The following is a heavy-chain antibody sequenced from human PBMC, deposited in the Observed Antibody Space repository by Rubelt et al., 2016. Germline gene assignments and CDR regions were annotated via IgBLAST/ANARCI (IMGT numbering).Heavy chain of an antibody. CDR1: GGSISSYY. V-gene: IGHV4-59*12. CDR2: IYHSGST. D-gene: IGHD3-3*01. Sequence: QVQLQESGPGLVKPSETLSLTCTVSGGSISSYYWSWIRQPPGKGLEWIGYIYHSGSTNYNPSLKSRVTISVDTSKNQFSQMQTVVTAAEKAVFYCARGRGTRSLLRGAIDIWGQGTTVTVSS. CDR3: ARGRGTRSLLRGAIDI. J-gene: IGHJ3*02.